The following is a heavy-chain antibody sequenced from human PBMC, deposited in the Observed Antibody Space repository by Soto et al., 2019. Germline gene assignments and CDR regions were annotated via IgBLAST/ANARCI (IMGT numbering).Heavy chain of an antibody. CDR3: ARDSSSYYGEFDY. CDR1: GFTVSSNY. V-gene: IGHV3-53*01. CDR2: ISSGGNT. J-gene: IGHJ4*02. D-gene: IGHD1-26*01. Sequence: GGSLRLSCTASGFTVSSNYMSWVRQAPGKGLEWVSVISSGGNTYYADSVKGRFSISRDNPKNTVYLHMSSLRVEDTAVYYCARDSSSYYGEFDYWGQGTLVTVS.